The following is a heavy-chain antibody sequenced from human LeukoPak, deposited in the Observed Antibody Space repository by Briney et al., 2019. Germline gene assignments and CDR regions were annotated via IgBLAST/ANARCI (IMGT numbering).Heavy chain of an antibody. Sequence: GGSLRLSCAASGFTFSSHALSWVRQAPGKGLEYVSSISDRGGSTYYADSVKGRFTISRDNSKNTLYLQVNSLRAEDTAVYYCAKGLYSGYAADYWGQGTLVTVSS. J-gene: IGHJ4*02. CDR1: GFTFSSHA. D-gene: IGHD5-12*01. CDR3: AKGLYSGYAADY. V-gene: IGHV3-23*01. CDR2: ISDRGGST.